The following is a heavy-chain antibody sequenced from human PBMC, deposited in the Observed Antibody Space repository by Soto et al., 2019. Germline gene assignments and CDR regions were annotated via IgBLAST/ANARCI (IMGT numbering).Heavy chain of an antibody. J-gene: IGHJ6*02. CDR3: ARDRGITPTSYGLDG. D-gene: IGHD5-12*01. CDR1: VDIVSSNSAA. CDR2: TYYKSKWYN. Sequence: QTLSRTCAISVDIVSSNSAAWNWIRQSPSRGLEWLGRTYYKSKWYNDYAVSVKSRITINPDTSKNQFSLQLNSVTPDDTAVYYCARDRGITPTSYGLDGWGQETTVTVSS. V-gene: IGHV6-1*01.